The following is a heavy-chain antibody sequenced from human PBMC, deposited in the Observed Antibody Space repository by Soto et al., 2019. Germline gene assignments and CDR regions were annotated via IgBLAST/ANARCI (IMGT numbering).Heavy chain of an antibody. CDR2: ISSSGSAT. J-gene: IGHJ4*02. V-gene: IGHV3-23*01. CDR3: AKDGDEYDRSSGRYFDN. Sequence: GGSLRLSCAASGFTFSSHIMSWVRQAPGKGLERVSGISSSGSATYYADSVKGRFTISRDNPKNTLFLQMSGLRAGDTAVYYCAKDGDEYDRSSGRYFDNWGQGTLVTVSS. D-gene: IGHD6-6*01. CDR1: GFTFSSHI.